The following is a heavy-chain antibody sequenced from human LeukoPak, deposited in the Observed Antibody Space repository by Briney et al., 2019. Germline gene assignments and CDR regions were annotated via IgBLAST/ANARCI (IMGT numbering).Heavy chain of an antibody. Sequence: SETLSLTCTVSGGSISSYYWSWIRQPPGKGLEWIGYIYYSGSTNYNPSLQSRVTISVDTSKNQFSLKLSSVTAADSAVYYCARHLDGSATNWFDPWGQGTLVTVSS. V-gene: IGHV4-59*01. CDR2: IYYSGST. CDR3: ARHLDGSATNWFDP. CDR1: GGSISSYY. J-gene: IGHJ5*02. D-gene: IGHD3-10*01.